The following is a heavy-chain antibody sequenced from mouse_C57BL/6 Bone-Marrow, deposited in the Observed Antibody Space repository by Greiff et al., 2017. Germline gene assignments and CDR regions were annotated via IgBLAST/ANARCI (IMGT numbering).Heavy chain of an antibody. CDR2: IDPYSGGT. D-gene: IGHD2-3*01. Sequence: VQLQQPGAELVKPGASVKLSCKASGYTFTSYWMHWVKQRPGRGLEWIGRIDPYSGGTKYNEKFKSKATLTVDHPSSTAYMQLSSLTSEYSAVYDCARGRNYDGYYYYARDYWGPGPSVIVSS. CDR1: GYTFTSYW. CDR3: ARGRNYDGYYYYARDY. J-gene: IGHJ4*01. V-gene: IGHV1-72*01.